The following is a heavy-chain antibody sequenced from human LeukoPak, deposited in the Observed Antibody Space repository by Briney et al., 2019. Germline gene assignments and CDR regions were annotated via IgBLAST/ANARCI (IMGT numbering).Heavy chain of an antibody. D-gene: IGHD3-10*01. V-gene: IGHV4-39*07. CDR2: IFSSGSA. J-gene: IGHJ6*02. Sequence: SETLSLTCAVSGGSITSTVYSWGWIRQAPGKGLEWIGIIFSSGSARYNPSLKSRVRFSIDTPNSHFSLTLSSVTAADTATYYCARDRGDGAIGATYGEFYEYGMDAWGQGTTVTVSS. CDR1: GGSITSTVYS. CDR3: ARDRGDGAIGATYGEFYEYGMDA.